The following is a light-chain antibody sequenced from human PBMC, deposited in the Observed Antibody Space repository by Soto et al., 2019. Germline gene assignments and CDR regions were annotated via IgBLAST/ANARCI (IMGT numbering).Light chain of an antibody. Sequence: QSALTQPASVSGSPGQSITISCTGTSSDVGAYNFVSWHQQHPGKAPKLIIYNVYDRPSGISYRFSGSKSGNTASLTISGLQGEDEADDYGSSYTISRTYVFGTGTKLTVL. CDR2: NVY. CDR3: SSYTISRTYV. V-gene: IGLV2-14*03. J-gene: IGLJ1*01. CDR1: SSDVGAYNF.